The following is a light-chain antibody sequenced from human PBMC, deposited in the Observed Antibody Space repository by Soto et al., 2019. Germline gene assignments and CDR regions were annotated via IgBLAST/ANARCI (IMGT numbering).Light chain of an antibody. CDR3: QQYETFSGT. J-gene: IGKJ1*01. Sequence: DIQMTQSPSTLSASVGDRVTITFLASQSISGWLAWYQQKPGKAPKVLIYDASSLKSGVPSRFSGSGSGTEFTLTIASLQPDDFATYYCQQYETFSGTFGPGTKVDIK. V-gene: IGKV1-5*01. CDR2: DAS. CDR1: QSISGW.